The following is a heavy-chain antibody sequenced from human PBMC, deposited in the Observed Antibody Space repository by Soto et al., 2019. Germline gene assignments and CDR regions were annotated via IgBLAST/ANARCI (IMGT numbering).Heavy chain of an antibody. V-gene: IGHV3-66*01. J-gene: IGHJ4*02. CDR3: ARDRCSGYYRSPAY. CDR1: GFTVSSNY. D-gene: IGHD3-22*01. CDR2: IYSGGST. Sequence: PGGSLRLSCAASGFTVSSNYMSWVRQAPGKGLEWVSVIYSGGSTYYADSVKGRFTISRDNSKNTLYLQMNSLRAEDTAVYYCARDRCSGYYRSPAYWGQGTLVTVSS.